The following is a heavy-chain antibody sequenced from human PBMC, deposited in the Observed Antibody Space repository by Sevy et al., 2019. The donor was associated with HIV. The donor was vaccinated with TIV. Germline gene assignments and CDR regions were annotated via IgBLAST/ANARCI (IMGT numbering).Heavy chain of an antibody. Sequence: GGSLRLSCSTSRVSFTNPAMSWLRQAPGKGLEWVASISGSGGTKYYAGSVRGRFSISRDDSEDTVYLQMSGLRAEDTAVYYCAKNHYELVSYFEHWGQGTLVTVSS. CDR1: RVSFTNPA. CDR3: AKNHYELVSYFEH. V-gene: IGHV3-23*01. CDR2: ISGSGGTK. J-gene: IGHJ1*01. D-gene: IGHD3-22*01.